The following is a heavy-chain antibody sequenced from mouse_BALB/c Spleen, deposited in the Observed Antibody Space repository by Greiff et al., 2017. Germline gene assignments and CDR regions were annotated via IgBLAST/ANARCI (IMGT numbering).Heavy chain of an antibody. J-gene: IGHJ2*01. CDR3: ARDDGYYVGY. CDR1: GYSITSDYA. Sequence: EVKLVESGPGLVKPSQSLSLTCTVTGYSITSDYAWNWIRQFPGNKLEWMGYISYSGSTSYNPSLKSRISITRDTSKNQFFLQLNSVTTEDTATYYCARDDGYYVGYWGQGTTLTVSS. D-gene: IGHD2-3*01. V-gene: IGHV3-2*02. CDR2: ISYSGST.